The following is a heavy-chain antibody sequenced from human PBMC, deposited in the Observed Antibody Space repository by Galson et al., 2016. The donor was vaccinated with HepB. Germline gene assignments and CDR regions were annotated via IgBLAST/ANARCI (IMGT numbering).Heavy chain of an antibody. D-gene: IGHD2-21*01. CDR2: LYYNGTT. V-gene: IGHV4-59*01. Sequence: ETLSLACAVSGASLNTYYWTWIRQPPGKGLQWVGILYYNGTTKSNSSLKSRVTISLDTSQNHFSLGLTSVTAADTAMYYCARSFSFGDYVQWGPGTLVTVSS. CDR1: GASLNTYY. J-gene: IGHJ4*01. CDR3: ARSFSFGDYVQ.